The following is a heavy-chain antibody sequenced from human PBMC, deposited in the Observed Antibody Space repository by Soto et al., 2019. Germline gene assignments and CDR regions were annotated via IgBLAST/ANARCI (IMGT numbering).Heavy chain of an antibody. V-gene: IGHV1-18*01. CDR2: ISAYNGNT. D-gene: IGHD6-13*01. Sequence: ASVKVSCKASGYTFTSYGISWVRQAPGQGLEWMGWISAYNGNTNYAQKLQGRVTMTTDTSTSTAYMELRSLRSEDTAVYYCASRNREQLVFYYWAQGTLVTVSS. CDR1: GYTFTSYG. J-gene: IGHJ4*02. CDR3: ASRNREQLVFYY.